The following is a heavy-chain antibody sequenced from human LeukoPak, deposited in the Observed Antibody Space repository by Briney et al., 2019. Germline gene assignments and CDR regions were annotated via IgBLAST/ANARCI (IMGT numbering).Heavy chain of an antibody. D-gene: IGHD1-26*01. CDR3: AKDRGFGGNYYYMDV. CDR2: IRYDGSNK. Sequence: GGSLRLSCAASGFTFSSYGMHWVRQAPGKGLEWVAFIRYDGSNKYYADSVKGRFTISRDNSKNTLYLQMNSLRAEDTAVYYCAKDRGFGGNYYYMDVWGKGTTVTVSS. CDR1: GFTFSSYG. J-gene: IGHJ6*03. V-gene: IGHV3-30*02.